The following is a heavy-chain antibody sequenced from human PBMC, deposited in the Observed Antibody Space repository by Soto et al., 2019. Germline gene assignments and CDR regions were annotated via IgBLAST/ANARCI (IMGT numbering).Heavy chain of an antibody. CDR3: ATSYGSGYRAVDY. D-gene: IGHD3-10*01. V-gene: IGHV1-69*02. Sequence: QVQLVQSGAELKKPGSSVKVSCKASGDTFSFYTINWVRQAPGLGLEWMGRVNPILSMSNYAQKFQGRVTMTADKSTSTAYMELRSLRSEDTAFYYCATSYGSGYRAVDYWFQGALVTVSS. CDR2: VNPILSMS. CDR1: GDTFSFYT. J-gene: IGHJ4*02.